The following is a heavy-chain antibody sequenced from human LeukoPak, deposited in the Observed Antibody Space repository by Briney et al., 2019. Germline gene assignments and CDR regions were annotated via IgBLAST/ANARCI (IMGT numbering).Heavy chain of an antibody. J-gene: IGHJ4*02. Sequence: SETLSLTCAVYGGSFSGYYWSWIRQPPGKGLEWIGEINHSGSTNYNPSLKSRVTISVDTSKNQFSLKLSSVTAADTAVYYCARGHLWYSSGWSLFDYWGQGTLVTVSS. D-gene: IGHD6-19*01. CDR2: INHSGST. CDR3: ARGHLWYSSGWSLFDY. CDR1: GGSFSGYY. V-gene: IGHV4-34*01.